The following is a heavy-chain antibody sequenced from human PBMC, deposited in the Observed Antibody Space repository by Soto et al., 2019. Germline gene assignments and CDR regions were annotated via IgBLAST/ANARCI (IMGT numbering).Heavy chain of an antibody. J-gene: IGHJ4*02. CDR2: INPSGGST. Sequence: VASVKVSCKTSGYTFNSYYMHWARQAPGQGLEWMGIINPSGGSTSYAQIFQGRVTMTRDTSTSTVYMELSSLRSEDTAVYYCARENGVWSFDYWGQGTLVTVSS. CDR1: GYTFNSYY. D-gene: IGHD2-8*01. CDR3: ARENGVWSFDY. V-gene: IGHV1-46*02.